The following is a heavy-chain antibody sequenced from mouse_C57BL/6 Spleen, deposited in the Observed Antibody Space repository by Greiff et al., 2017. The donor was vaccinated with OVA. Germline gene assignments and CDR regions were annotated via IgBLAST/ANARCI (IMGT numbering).Heavy chain of an antibody. J-gene: IGHJ3*01. CDR1: GFTFSCYA. D-gene: IGHD1-1*01. CDR2: ISSGGDYI. CDR3: TRDPYDGSSGLVFAY. Sequence: EVKLMESGEGLVKPGGSLKLSCAASGFTFSCYAMSWVRQTPEKRLEWVAYISSGGDYIYYADTVKGRFTISRDNARNTLYLQMSSLKSEDTAMYYCTRDPYDGSSGLVFAYWGQGTLVTVSA. V-gene: IGHV5-9-1*02.